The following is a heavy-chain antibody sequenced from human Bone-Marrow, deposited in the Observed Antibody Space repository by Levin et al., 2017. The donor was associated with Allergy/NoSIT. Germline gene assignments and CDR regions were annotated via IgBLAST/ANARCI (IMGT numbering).Heavy chain of an antibody. J-gene: IGHJ1*01. CDR3: ATERGGSYAEH. Sequence: AGGSLRLSCATSGFTFTTYSMTWVRQAPGKGLEWVSTISTSGAYIYYADSIKGRFTISRDNAKNSLHLQMNSLRAEDTALYYCATERGGSYAEHWGQGTLVTVAS. CDR1: GFTFTTYS. D-gene: IGHD1-1*01. V-gene: IGHV3-21*01. CDR2: ISTSGAYI.